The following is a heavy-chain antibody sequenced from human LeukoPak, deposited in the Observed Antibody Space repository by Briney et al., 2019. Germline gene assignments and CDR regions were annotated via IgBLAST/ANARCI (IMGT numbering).Heavy chain of an antibody. D-gene: IGHD2-15*01. Sequence: GGSLRLSCAASGFTFSSYGMHWVRQAPGKGLEWVAFIRYDGSNKYYADSVKGRFTISRDNSKNTLSMQMNSLRAEDTAVYYCAKDGWLLRYFDYWGQGNLVTVSS. V-gene: IGHV3-30*02. J-gene: IGHJ4*02. CDR2: IRYDGSNK. CDR3: AKDGWLLRYFDY. CDR1: GFTFSSYG.